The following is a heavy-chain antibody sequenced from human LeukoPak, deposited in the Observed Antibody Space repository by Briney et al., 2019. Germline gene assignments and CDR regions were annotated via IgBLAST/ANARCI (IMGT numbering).Heavy chain of an antibody. Sequence: WETLSLTCTVSGYSISSGYYWGWIRQPPGKGLEWIGSMYYSGTTYYNLSLKSRVTISVDTSKNQISLKLKSVTAADTAVYYCTRGPLLWFGELRFDPWGQGTLVTVSS. CDR3: TRGPLLWFGELRFDP. CDR1: GYSISSGYY. V-gene: IGHV4-38-2*02. CDR2: MYYSGTT. J-gene: IGHJ5*02. D-gene: IGHD3-10*01.